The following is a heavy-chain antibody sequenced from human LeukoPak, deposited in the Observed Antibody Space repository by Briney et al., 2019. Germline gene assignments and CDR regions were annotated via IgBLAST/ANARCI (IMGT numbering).Heavy chain of an antibody. CDR3: ARGAMAAAGLNWFDP. V-gene: IGHV4-59*08. CDR2: IYYSGST. J-gene: IGHJ5*02. D-gene: IGHD6-13*01. Sequence: SETLSLTCTVCGGSISSYYWSWIRQPPGKGLEWIGYIYYSGSTNYNPSLKSRVTISVDTSKNQFSLKLSSVTAADTAVYYCARGAMAAAGLNWFDPWGQGTLVTVSS. CDR1: GGSISSYY.